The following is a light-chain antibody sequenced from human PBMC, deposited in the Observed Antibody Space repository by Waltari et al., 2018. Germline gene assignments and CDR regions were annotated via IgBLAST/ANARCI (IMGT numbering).Light chain of an antibody. CDR3: FSYAGSYTWV. Sequence: QSAVTQPRSVSGSPGQSVTISCTGTRIDVGYSNFVSWYQHHPDKAPQVIIYNVDKRPSGVPARFSGSKSGNTASLTISGLQAEDEADYYCFSYAGSYTWVFGGGTTLTVL. J-gene: IGLJ3*02. V-gene: IGLV2-11*01. CDR1: RIDVGYSNF. CDR2: NVD.